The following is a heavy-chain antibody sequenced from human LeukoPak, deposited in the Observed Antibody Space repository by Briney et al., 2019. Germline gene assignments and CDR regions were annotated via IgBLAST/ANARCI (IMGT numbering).Heavy chain of an antibody. CDR1: GGSFSGYY. V-gene: IGHV4-34*01. CDR3: ARMRSGYCSSTSCYLHSYYYYYYMDV. CDR2: INHSGST. D-gene: IGHD2-2*01. Sequence: PSETLSLTCAVYGGSFSGYYWSWIRQPPGKGLEWIGEINHSGSTNYNPSLKSRVTISVDTSKNQFSLKLSSVTAADTAVYYCARMRSGYCSSTSCYLHSYYYYYYMDVWGKGTTVTISS. J-gene: IGHJ6*03.